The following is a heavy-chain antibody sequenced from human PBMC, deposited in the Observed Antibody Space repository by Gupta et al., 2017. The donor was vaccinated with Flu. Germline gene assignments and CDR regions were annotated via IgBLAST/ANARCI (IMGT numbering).Heavy chain of an antibody. D-gene: IGHD2-21*02. CDR2: VYYNGRT. CDR1: GGPAGSTSYS. Sequence: SGGPAGSTSYSWVWIRQSPGKGLEVLGYVYYNGRTNYNPSRRSRVAISIDTSKNQFSLSLTSVTAADTGLYFCARRETGGDPSIDHGGQGTLVTVSS. V-gene: IGHV4-39*01. CDR3: ARRETGGDPSIDH. J-gene: IGHJ4*02.